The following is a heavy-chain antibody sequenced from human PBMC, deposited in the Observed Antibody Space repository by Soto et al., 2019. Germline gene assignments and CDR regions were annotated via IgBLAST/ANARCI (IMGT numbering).Heavy chain of an antibody. D-gene: IGHD3-3*01. Sequence: TSQTLSVPCPFSYGSISSYYWSLIRHPPLKLLECIGYIYYSGSTNYNPSLKSRVTISVDTSKNQFSLKLRSVTAADTAVYYCARHGDYDVWSGYGNWFEPWGQGTLVTGSS. J-gene: IGHJ5*02. CDR3: ARHGDYDVWSGYGNWFEP. CDR1: YGSISSYY. CDR2: IYYSGST. V-gene: IGHV4-59*08.